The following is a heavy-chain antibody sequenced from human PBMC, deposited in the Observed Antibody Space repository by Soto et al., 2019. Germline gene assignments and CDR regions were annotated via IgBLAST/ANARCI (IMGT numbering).Heavy chain of an antibody. Sequence: GASVKVSCKASGYTFTTYGISWVRQAPGQGLEWMGWISAYNGNTHYAQKLQGRVTMTTDTSTSTAYMEVRSLRSDDTAVYFCTSEFSGYDSGYNWFDPWGQGTLVTVSS. CDR3: TSEFSGYDSGYNWFDP. CDR2: ISAYNGNT. V-gene: IGHV1-18*01. J-gene: IGHJ5*02. CDR1: GYTFTTYG. D-gene: IGHD5-12*01.